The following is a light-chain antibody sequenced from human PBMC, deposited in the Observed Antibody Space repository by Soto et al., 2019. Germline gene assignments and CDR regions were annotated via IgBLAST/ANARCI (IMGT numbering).Light chain of an antibody. J-gene: IGKJ1*01. CDR1: ESVASNY. CDR2: GAS. Sequence: EIVLTQSPGTLSLSPGERATLSCRASESVASNYLAWYQHKPGQAPRLLFFGASNRATGIPDRFSGSGSGTDFTLTISRLEPEDFAVYYCHQYGRSPWTLGQGTKVEIK. V-gene: IGKV3-20*01. CDR3: HQYGRSPWT.